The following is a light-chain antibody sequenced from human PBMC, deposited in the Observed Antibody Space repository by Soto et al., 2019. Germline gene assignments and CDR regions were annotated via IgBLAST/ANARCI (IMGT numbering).Light chain of an antibody. V-gene: IGLV2-11*01. CDR1: SSDVGTYKF. CDR2: DVN. Sequence: QSVLTQPRSVSGSPDQSVTISCTGTSSDVGTYKFVSWYQQYPGTAPKIIIYDVNLRPSGVPDRFSGSRSGNTASLTISGLQAEDEADYYCCSYAGTDTYVVLGGGTKLTVL. J-gene: IGLJ2*01. CDR3: CSYAGTDTYVV.